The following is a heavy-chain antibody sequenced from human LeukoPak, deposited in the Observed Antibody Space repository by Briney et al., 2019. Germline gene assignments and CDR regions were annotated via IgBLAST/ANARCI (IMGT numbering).Heavy chain of an antibody. D-gene: IGHD4-17*01. CDR3: ARAPGGYGDYAWFNP. J-gene: IGHJ5*02. V-gene: IGHV3-66*01. CDR1: GYSFNTYW. CDR2: IYSGGST. Sequence: ESLKISCKGSGYSFNTYWIGWVRQAPGMGLEWVSIIYSGGSTYYADSVKGRFTLSRDNSKNTLYLQLSSLRGEDTAVYYCARAPGGYGDYAWFNPWGQGTPVTVSS.